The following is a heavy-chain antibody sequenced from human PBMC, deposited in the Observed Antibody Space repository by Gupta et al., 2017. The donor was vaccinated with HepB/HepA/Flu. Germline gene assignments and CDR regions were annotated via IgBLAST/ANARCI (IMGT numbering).Heavy chain of an antibody. CDR1: GCDSSSNG. V-gene: IGHV3-23*04. CDR3: VKDRLWSGGYMDV. D-gene: IGHD3-10*01. J-gene: IGHJ6*03. CDR2: VDGTGQAT. Sequence: EMQLVESGGGLVQPGGSLRLSCKISGCDSSSNGMSWVRRAPGKGPEGVSGVDGTGQATHYAESVKGRFTISRDNSKDTLYLQMNALTVADTATYYCVKDRLWSGGYMDVWGKGTSVTVSS.